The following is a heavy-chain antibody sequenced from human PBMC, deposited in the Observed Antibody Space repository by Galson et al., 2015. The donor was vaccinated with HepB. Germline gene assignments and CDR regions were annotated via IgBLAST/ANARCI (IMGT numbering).Heavy chain of an antibody. D-gene: IGHD6-19*01. Sequence: LRLSCAASGLRFSYYYMTWIRQAPGKGLEWISYIDSSGDAIYYADSVKGRFAISRDNAENSLYLQMNSLRAEDTAVYYCAGSAGWYRVLDYWGRGTLVTVSS. V-gene: IGHV3-11*01. J-gene: IGHJ4*02. CDR3: AGSAGWYRVLDY. CDR1: GLRFSYYY. CDR2: IDSSGDAI.